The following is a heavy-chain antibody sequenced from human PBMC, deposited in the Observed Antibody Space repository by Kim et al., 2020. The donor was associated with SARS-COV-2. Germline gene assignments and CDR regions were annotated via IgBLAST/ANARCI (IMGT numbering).Heavy chain of an antibody. CDR1: GGSISSSSYY. CDR3: ARGLSGSYYFYFDY. CDR2: IYYSGST. D-gene: IGHD1-26*01. J-gene: IGHJ4*02. V-gene: IGHV4-39*07. Sequence: SETLSLTCTVSGGSISSSSYYWGWIRQPPGKGLEWIGSIYYSGSTYYNPSLKSRVTISVDTSKNQFSLKLSSVTAADTAVYYCARGLSGSYYFYFDYWGQGTLVTVSS.